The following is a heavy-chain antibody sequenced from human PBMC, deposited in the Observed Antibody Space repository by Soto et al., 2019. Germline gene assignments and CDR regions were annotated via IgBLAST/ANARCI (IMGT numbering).Heavy chain of an antibody. CDR1: GYTFTGYY. V-gene: IGHV1-2*02. J-gene: IGHJ6*02. CDR2: INPNSGGT. Sequence: ASLKVSCKASGYTFTGYYMHWVRQAPGQGLEWMGWINPNSGGTNYAQKFQGRVTMTRDTSISTAYMELSRLRSDDTAVYYCARDHVGGSYYYYSAMDVWGQGTTVTVS. D-gene: IGHD5-12*01. CDR3: ARDHVGGSYYYYSAMDV.